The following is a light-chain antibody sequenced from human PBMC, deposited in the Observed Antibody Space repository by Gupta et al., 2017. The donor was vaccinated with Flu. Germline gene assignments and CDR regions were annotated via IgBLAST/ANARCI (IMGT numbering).Light chain of an antibody. J-gene: IGLJ3*02. CDR3: QVWDSSSDYHSWV. Sequence: SYVLTQPPSVSVAPGQTARISGGGNNVGSKTVHWYQQKPGPAPVLVVCYNIARTSGIPARFSGSYSGNAATLTISTVEAGDEADDYCQVWDSSSDYHSWVFGGGTKLTVL. CDR2: YNI. V-gene: IGLV3-21*02. CDR1: NVGSKT.